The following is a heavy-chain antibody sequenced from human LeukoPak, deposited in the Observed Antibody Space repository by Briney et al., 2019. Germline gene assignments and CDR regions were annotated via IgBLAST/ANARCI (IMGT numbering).Heavy chain of an antibody. D-gene: IGHD3-10*01. CDR2: IYTSGST. J-gene: IGHJ4*02. CDR3: ARTIWFGEEPSYYFDY. CDR1: GGSISSGSYY. V-gene: IGHV4-61*02. Sequence: PSETLSLTCTVSGGSISSGSYYWSWIRQPAGKGLEWIGRIYTSGSTNYNPSLKSRVTISVDTSKNQFSLKLSSVTAADTAVYYCARTIWFGEEPSYYFDYWGQGTLVTVSS.